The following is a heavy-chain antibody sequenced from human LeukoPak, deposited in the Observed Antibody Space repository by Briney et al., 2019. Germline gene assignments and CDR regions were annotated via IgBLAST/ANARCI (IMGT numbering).Heavy chain of an antibody. Sequence: PGGSLRLSCAASGFTFSSYAMSWVRQAPGKGLEWVSAISGSGGSTYYADSVKGRFTISRDNSKNTLYLQMNSLRAEDTAVYYCANHRDYYYYGMDVWGQGTTVTVSS. J-gene: IGHJ6*02. CDR2: ISGSGGST. CDR1: GFTFSSYA. V-gene: IGHV3-23*01. CDR3: ANHRDYYYYGMDV.